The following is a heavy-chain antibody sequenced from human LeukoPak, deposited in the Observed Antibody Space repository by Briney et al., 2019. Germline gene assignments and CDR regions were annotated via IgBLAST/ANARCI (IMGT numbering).Heavy chain of an antibody. Sequence: PTETLCLTCAVYGGSFSGFYWSWIRQPPGKGLEWIGEITHSGNTNYNPSLKSRVTISVDTSKNQFSLKLSSLTAADTAVYYCARDNDYGDYARGSDAFDIWGQGTMVTVSS. CDR3: ARDNDYGDYARGSDAFDI. D-gene: IGHD4-17*01. CDR1: GGSFSGFY. V-gene: IGHV4-34*01. CDR2: ITHSGNT. J-gene: IGHJ3*02.